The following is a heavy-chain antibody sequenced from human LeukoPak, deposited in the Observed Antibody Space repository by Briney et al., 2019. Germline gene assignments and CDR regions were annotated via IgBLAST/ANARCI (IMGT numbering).Heavy chain of an antibody. D-gene: IGHD3-22*01. J-gene: IGHJ5*02. V-gene: IGHV4-31*01. CDR1: GGSISSGGYY. Sequence: SQTLSLTCTVSGGSISSGGYYWSWIRQHPGKGLEWIGYIYYSGSTYYNPSLKSQVTTSVDTSKNQYSLKLSSVTAADTAVYYCARGDYYDSSGYYSPWGQGTLVTVSS. CDR2: IYYSGST. CDR3: ARGDYYDSSGYYSP.